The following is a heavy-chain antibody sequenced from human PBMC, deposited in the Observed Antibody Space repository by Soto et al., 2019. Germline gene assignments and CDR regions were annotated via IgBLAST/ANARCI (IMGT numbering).Heavy chain of an antibody. CDR2: IHYSGSA. Sequence: PSETLSLTCIVSGGSISSGDYYWSWIRQPPGKGLEWIGYIHYSGSAYYNPSLKSRVTISVDTSKNQFSLNLSSVTAADTAVYYCARGPSPTTIMRALDYWGQGTLVTVSS. CDR3: ARGPSPTTIMRALDY. CDR1: GGSISSGDYY. D-gene: IGHD4-4*01. V-gene: IGHV4-30-4*01. J-gene: IGHJ4*02.